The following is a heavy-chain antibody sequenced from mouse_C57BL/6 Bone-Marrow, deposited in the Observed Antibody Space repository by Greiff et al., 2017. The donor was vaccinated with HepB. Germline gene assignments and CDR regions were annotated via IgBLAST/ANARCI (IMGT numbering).Heavy chain of an antibody. CDR1: GYTFTSYT. V-gene: IGHV1-4*01. D-gene: IGHD2-1*01. CDR2: INPSSGYT. CDR3: ARRDLLGYFDV. J-gene: IGHJ1*03. Sequence: QVQLQQSGAELARPGASVKMSCKASGYTFTSYTMHWVKQRPGQGLEWIGYINPSSGYTKYNQKFKDKATLTADKSSSTAYMQLSSLTSEDSAVYYCARRDLLGYFDVWGTGTTVTGSS.